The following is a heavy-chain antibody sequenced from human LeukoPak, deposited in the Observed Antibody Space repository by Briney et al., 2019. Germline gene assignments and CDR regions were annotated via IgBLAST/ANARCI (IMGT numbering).Heavy chain of an antibody. CDR3: ARGWNDYGDVRDAFDI. CDR1: GFTFNSYS. Sequence: SGGSLRLSCAASGFTFNSYSMNWVRQAPGQGLEWVSSISSSSSYISYADSVKGRFTISRDNAENPLYLQVNGLRAEDTAVYYCARGWNDYGDVRDAFDIWGQGTMVTVSS. D-gene: IGHD4-17*01. CDR2: ISSSSSYI. J-gene: IGHJ3*02. V-gene: IGHV3-21*01.